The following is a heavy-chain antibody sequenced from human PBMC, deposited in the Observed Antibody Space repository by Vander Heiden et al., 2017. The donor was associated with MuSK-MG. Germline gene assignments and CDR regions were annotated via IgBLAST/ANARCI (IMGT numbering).Heavy chain of an antibody. J-gene: IGHJ5*02. Sequence: QVQLQESGPGLATPSATLSLTCTVSGRPISSYYWSWIRQPPGRGLGWIGYIYYSGSTNYNPSLKSRVTISVDTSKNQFSLKLSSVTAADTAVYYCARVVVVTARGWFDPWGQGTLVTVSS. V-gene: IGHV4-59*01. CDR1: GRPISSYY. D-gene: IGHD2-21*02. CDR2: IYYSGST. CDR3: ARVVVVTARGWFDP.